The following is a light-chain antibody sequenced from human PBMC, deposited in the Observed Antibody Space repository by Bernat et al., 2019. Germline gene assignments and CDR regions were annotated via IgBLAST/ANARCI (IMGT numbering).Light chain of an antibody. CDR3: QQYHSYWT. CDR1: QRVSNR. J-gene: IGKJ1*01. CDR2: EAS. Sequence: DIQMTQSPSTLSASVGDRVTITCRASQRVSNRLAWYQQKAGKVPKLLIYEASNLESGVPSRFSGSGSGTEFILTIGSLQADDFGTYFCQQYHSYWTFGQGTKVE. V-gene: IGKV1-5*03.